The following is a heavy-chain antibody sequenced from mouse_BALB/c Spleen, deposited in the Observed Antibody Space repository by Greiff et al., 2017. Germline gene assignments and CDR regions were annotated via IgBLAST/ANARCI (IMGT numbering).Heavy chain of an antibody. D-gene: IGHD1-1*02. Sequence: EVQLQQSGTVLARPGASVKMSCKASGYSFTSYWMHWVNQRPGQGLEWIGAIYPGNSDTSYNQKFKGKAKLTAVTSASTAYMELSSLTNEDSAVYYGARYYHLDYWGQGTQVTVSA. CDR3: ARYYHLDY. J-gene: IGHJ3*01. V-gene: IGHV1-5*01. CDR1: GYSFTSYW. CDR2: IYPGNSDT.